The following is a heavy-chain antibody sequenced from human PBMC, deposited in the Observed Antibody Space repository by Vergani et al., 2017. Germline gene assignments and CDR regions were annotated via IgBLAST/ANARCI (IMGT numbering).Heavy chain of an antibody. Sequence: QVQLLQSGAEVKKPGASVKVSCKASGYTFTSYYMHWVRQAPGQGLEWMGIINPSGGSTSYAQKFQGRVTMTRDTSTSTVYMELSSLRSEDTAVYYCARVHLDCSSTSCLDFDYWGQGTLVTVSS. V-gene: IGHV1-46*03. CDR1: GYTFTSYY. CDR3: ARVHLDCSSTSCLDFDY. J-gene: IGHJ4*02. D-gene: IGHD2-2*01. CDR2: INPSGGST.